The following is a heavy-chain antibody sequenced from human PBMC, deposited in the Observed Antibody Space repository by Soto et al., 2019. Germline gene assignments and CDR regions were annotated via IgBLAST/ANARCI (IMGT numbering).Heavy chain of an antibody. V-gene: IGHV1-69*05. CDR1: GGTFSSYA. D-gene: IGHD4-17*01. J-gene: IGHJ5*02. CDR3: ARGGTVTTVWFDP. CDR2: IIPIFGTA. Sequence: ASVKVSCKASGGTFSSYAISWVRQAPGQGLEWMGGIIPIFGTANYAQKFQGRVTMTRDTSTSTVYMELSSLRSEDTAVYYCARGGTVTTVWFDPWGQGTLVTVSS.